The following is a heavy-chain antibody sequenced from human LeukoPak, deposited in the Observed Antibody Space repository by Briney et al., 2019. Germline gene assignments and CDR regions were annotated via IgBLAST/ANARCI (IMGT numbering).Heavy chain of an antibody. Sequence: SETLSLTCAVYGGSFSGYYWSWIRQPPGKGLEWIGEINHSGSTNYNPSLKSRVTISVDTSKNQFSLKLSSVTAADTAVYYCARGLITMVRGVMSWFDYWGQGTLVTVSS. D-gene: IGHD3-10*01. V-gene: IGHV4-34*01. CDR3: ARGLITMVRGVMSWFDY. J-gene: IGHJ4*02. CDR2: INHSGST. CDR1: GGSFSGYY.